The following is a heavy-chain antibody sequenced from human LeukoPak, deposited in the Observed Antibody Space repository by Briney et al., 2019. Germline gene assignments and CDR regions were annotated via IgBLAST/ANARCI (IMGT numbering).Heavy chain of an antibody. J-gene: IGHJ4*02. V-gene: IGHV1-24*01. CDR3: ATCRSSGWSFDY. Sequence: GASVKVSCKVSGYTLTELSMHWVRQAPGKGLEWMGGFDPEDGETIYAQKFQGRVTMTEDTSTDTAYMELSSPRSEDTAVYYCATCRSSGWSFDYWGQGTLVTVSS. D-gene: IGHD6-19*01. CDR1: GYTLTELS. CDR2: FDPEDGET.